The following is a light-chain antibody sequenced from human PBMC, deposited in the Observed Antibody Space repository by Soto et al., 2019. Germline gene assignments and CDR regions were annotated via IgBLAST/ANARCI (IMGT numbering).Light chain of an antibody. J-gene: IGLJ2*01. CDR2: RDS. CDR3: QVWDSSTPL. V-gene: IGLV3-9*01. Sequence: SYELTQPLSVSVALGQTARITCGGNNIGSKNVHWYQQKPGQAPVLVIYRDSNRPSGIPERFSGSNSGNTATLTISRAQDGDEADYYGQVWDSSTPLFGGGTKLTVL. CDR1: NIGSKN.